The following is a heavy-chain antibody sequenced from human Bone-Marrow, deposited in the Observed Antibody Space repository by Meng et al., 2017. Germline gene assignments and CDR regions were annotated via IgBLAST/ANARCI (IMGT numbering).Heavy chain of an antibody. CDR1: GFTFSSYS. D-gene: IGHD2-15*01. CDR2: ISGSGGST. CDR3: ANGYCSGGRCLGLAFDI. J-gene: IGHJ4*02. V-gene: IGHV3-23*01. Sequence: GESLKISCAASGFTFSSYSMGWVRQAPGKGLEWVAAISGSGGSTYYADSVKGRFTISRDNSKNTLYLQMNSLRAEDTAVYYCANGYCSGGRCLGLAFDIWGQGTLVTVSS.